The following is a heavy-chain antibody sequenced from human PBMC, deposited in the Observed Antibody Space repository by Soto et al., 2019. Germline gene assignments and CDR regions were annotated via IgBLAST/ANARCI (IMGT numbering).Heavy chain of an antibody. V-gene: IGHV4-59*01. CDR3: ARAHAPTLPFDY. D-gene: IGHD2-15*01. CDR1: GGSIRNVY. Sequence: SETLSLTCTVSGGSIRNVYWSWIRQSPGKGLEWIGFIFHSGNAKYNPSLKSRVTMSVDTSKNQFSLSLDSVTAADTAVYFCARAHAPTLPFDYWGQGTLVTVSS. J-gene: IGHJ4*02. CDR2: IFHSGNA.